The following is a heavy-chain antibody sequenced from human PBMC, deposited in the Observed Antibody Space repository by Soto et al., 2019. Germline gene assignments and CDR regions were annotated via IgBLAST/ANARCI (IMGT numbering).Heavy chain of an antibody. V-gene: IGHV1-2*04. CDR1: GYTFTGYY. CDR3: ARAMGYSSGCGELYYDYYMDV. CDR2: IHPNSGGT. Sequence: ASVKVSCKASGYTFTGYYMHWVRQAPGQGLEWIGWIHPNSGGTSYAQKFQGWVTMTRDTSISTAYMELSRLRSDDTAVYYCARAMGYSSGCGELYYDYYMDVWGKGTTVTVSS. J-gene: IGHJ6*03. D-gene: IGHD6-19*01.